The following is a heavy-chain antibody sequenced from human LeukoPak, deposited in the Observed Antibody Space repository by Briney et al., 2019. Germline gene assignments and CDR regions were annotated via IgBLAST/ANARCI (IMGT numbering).Heavy chain of an antibody. J-gene: IGHJ4*02. V-gene: IGHV1-69*05. CDR1: GDTFSSYA. D-gene: IGHD3-10*01. Sequence: SVKVSCKASGDTFSSYAISWVRQAPGQGLEWMGRIIPIFGTANYAQKFQGRVTITTDESTSTAYMELSSLRSEDTAVYYCARDREGSYSDYWGQGTLVTVSS. CDR2: IIPIFGTA. CDR3: ARDREGSYSDY.